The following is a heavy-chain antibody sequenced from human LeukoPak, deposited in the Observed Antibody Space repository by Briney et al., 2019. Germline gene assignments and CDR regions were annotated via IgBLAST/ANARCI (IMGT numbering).Heavy chain of an antibody. J-gene: IGHJ3*02. D-gene: IGHD4-17*01. CDR2: IYYSGST. CDR1: GGSISSYY. CDR3: ARAVPDYGDYEGAFDI. V-gene: IGHV4-59*01. Sequence: SETLSLTCTVSGGSISSYYWSWIRQPPGKGLEWIGYIYYSGSTNYNPSLKSRVTISVDTSKNQFSLKLSSVTAADTAVYYCARAVPDYGDYEGAFDIWGQGTMVTVSS.